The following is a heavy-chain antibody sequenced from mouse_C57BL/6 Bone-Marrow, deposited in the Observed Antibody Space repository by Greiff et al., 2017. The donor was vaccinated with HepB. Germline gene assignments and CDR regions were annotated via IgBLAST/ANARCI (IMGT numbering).Heavy chain of an antibody. Sequence: QVTLKESGPGILQSSQTLSLTCSFSGFSLSTSGMGVSWIRQPSGKGLEWLAHIYWDDDKRYNPSLKSRLTISKDTSRNQVFLKITSVDTADTATYYCARGFYGSSLRYWYFDVWGTGTTVTVSS. CDR2: IYWDDDK. CDR1: GFSLSTSGMG. CDR3: ARGFYGSSLRYWYFDV. D-gene: IGHD1-1*01. J-gene: IGHJ1*03. V-gene: IGHV8-12*01.